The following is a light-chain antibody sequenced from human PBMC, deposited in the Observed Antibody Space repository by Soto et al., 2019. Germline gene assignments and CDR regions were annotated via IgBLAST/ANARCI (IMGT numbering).Light chain of an antibody. CDR2: GAS. CDR1: QSVSSD. CDR3: QQCNNWPRT. J-gene: IGKJ1*01. V-gene: IGKV3-15*01. Sequence: EIVMTQSPATLSVSPGERATLSCRASQSVSSDLAWYQQKPGQAPRLLIYGASSRATGIPARFSGSGSGTEFDLTISSLESEDYAVYYCQQCNNWPRTFGQGTKVEIK.